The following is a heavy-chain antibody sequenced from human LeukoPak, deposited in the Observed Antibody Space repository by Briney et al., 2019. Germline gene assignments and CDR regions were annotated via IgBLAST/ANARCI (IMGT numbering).Heavy chain of an antibody. D-gene: IGHD6-19*01. CDR3: ARASYSSGWYFDY. Sequence: PSQTLSLTCTVSGGSISSGSDYWSWIRQPAGKGLEWIGRIYTSGSTNYNPSLKSRVTISVDTSKNQFSLKLSSVTAADTAVYYCARASYSSGWYFDYWGQGTLVTVSS. CDR1: GGSISSGSDY. J-gene: IGHJ4*02. CDR2: IYTSGST. V-gene: IGHV4-61*02.